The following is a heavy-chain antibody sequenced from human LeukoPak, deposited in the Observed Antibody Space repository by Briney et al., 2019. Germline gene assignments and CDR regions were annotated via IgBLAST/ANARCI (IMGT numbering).Heavy chain of an antibody. J-gene: IGHJ6*02. CDR2: ISAYNGNT. Sequence: ASVKVSCKASGYTFTSYGISWVRQAPGQGLEWMGWISAYNGNTNYAQKLQGRVTMTTDTSTSTAYMELRSLRSDDTAVYYCARDRHGSGTYNYYGMDVWGQGTTVTDSS. V-gene: IGHV1-18*01. CDR3: ARDRHGSGTYNYYGMDV. CDR1: GYTFTSYG. D-gene: IGHD3-10*01.